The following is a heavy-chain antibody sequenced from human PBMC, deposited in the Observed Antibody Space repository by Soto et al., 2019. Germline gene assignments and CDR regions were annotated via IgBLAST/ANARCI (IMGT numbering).Heavy chain of an antibody. Sequence: PGGSLRLSCAASGFTFSSYGMHWVRQAPGKGLEWVAVISYDGSNKYYADSVKGRFTISRDNSKNTLYLQMNSLRAEDTAVYYCAKDMVDIVVVPAAIITDPWGQGTLVTVSS. CDR3: AKDMVDIVVVPAAIITDP. J-gene: IGHJ5*02. V-gene: IGHV3-30*18. D-gene: IGHD2-2*03. CDR2: ISYDGSNK. CDR1: GFTFSSYG.